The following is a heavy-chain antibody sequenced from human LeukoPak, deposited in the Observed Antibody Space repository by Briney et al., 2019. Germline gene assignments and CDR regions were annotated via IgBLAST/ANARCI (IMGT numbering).Heavy chain of an antibody. D-gene: IGHD3-10*01. Sequence: SQTLSLTCTLSGDSITISDHDWVWIRQSPGNGLEWSASVSHSRNTYCKSSPKSRFTVCLYTSKHEFSLIFTSVTAADPAKFFCARHLYYSASAFWYIDLWGRGTLVIVSP. CDR2: VSHSRNT. CDR3: ARHLYYSASAFWYIDL. CDR1: GDSITISDHD. V-gene: IGHV4-39*01. J-gene: IGHJ2*01.